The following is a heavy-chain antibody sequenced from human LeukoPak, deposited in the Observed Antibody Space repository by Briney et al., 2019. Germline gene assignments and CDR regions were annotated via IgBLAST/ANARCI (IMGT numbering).Heavy chain of an antibody. D-gene: IGHD4-17*01. J-gene: IGHJ6*03. CDR1: GGTFSSYA. Sequence: ASVKVSCKASGGTFSSYAISWVRQAPGQGLEWMGIINPSGGSTSYAQKFQGRVTMTRDTSTSTVYMELSSLRSEDTAVYYCARGRKRLRRGYYYYYMDVWGKGTTVTISS. CDR2: INPSGGST. CDR3: ARGRKRLRRGYYYYYMDV. V-gene: IGHV1-46*01.